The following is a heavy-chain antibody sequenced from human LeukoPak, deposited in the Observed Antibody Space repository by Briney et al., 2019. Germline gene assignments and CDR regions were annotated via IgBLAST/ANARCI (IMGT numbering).Heavy chain of an antibody. Sequence: PGGSLRLSCAASGFTFSSYGMNWVRQAPGKGLEWVSSISSSSSYMYYADSVKGRFTISRDNAKNSLYLQMNSLRAEDTAVYYCARDGRSSGPFDSWGQGALVTVSS. V-gene: IGHV3-21*01. CDR2: ISSSSSYM. D-gene: IGHD6-13*01. CDR3: ARDGRSSGPFDS. CDR1: GFTFSSYG. J-gene: IGHJ4*02.